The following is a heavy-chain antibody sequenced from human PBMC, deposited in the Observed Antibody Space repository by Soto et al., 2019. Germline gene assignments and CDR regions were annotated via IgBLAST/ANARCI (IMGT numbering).Heavy chain of an antibody. V-gene: IGHV3-30-3*01. CDR3: ARGPHSSGDYSDAFDI. CDR2: ISYDGPNK. Sequence: GGSLRLSCAASGFPFSSYSTHWARQAPGKGLEWVAVISYDGPNKYYADSVKGRFTISRDNSKNTLYLQMNSLRAEDTAVYYCARGPHSSGDYSDAFDIWGQGTMVTVSS. D-gene: IGHD3-22*01. J-gene: IGHJ3*02. CDR1: GFPFSSYS.